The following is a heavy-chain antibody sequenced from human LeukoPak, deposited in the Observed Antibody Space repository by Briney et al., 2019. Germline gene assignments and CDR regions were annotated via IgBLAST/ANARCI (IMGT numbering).Heavy chain of an antibody. CDR1: GASIRSSRYY. CDR2: VYYSGTT. V-gene: IGHV4-39*07. Sequence: SETLSLTCTVSGASIRSSRYYWGWIRQPPGKGQEWIGSVYYSGTTYYNPSLKSRVTISVDTSKNQFSLKLSSVTAADTAVYYCASSGYMVTTYYYYYYMDVWGKGTTVTVSS. J-gene: IGHJ6*03. D-gene: IGHD2-21*02. CDR3: ASSGYMVTTYYYYYYMDV.